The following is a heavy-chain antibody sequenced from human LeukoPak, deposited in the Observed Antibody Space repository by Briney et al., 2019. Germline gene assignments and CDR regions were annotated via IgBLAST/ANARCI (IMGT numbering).Heavy chain of an antibody. J-gene: IGHJ4*02. CDR3: ARDRGFGADDS. D-gene: IGHD3-10*01. CDR2: IHKDGSAK. CDR1: GFTFSGYW. V-gene: IGHV3-7*01. Sequence: GGSLRLSCGASGFTFSGYWMSWVRQAPGKGLEWVANIHKDGSAKRYVDSVKGRFTNSRDNAKSSLYLQMNSLRVEDTAVYYCARDRGFGADDSWGQGSLVTVSS.